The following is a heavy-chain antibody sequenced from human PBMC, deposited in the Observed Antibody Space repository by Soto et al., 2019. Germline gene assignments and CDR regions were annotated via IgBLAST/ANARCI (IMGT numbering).Heavy chain of an antibody. J-gene: IGHJ6*02. D-gene: IGHD3-16*01. CDR3: ARFLGYYYYGMDV. Sequence: PSETLSLTCTVSGGSISSGDYYWSWIRQPPGKGLEWIEYIYYSGSTYYNPSLKSRVTISVDTSKNQFSLKLSSVTAADTAVYYCARFLGYYYYGMDVWGQGTTVTVSS. CDR2: IYYSGST. CDR1: GGSISSGDYY. V-gene: IGHV4-30-4*01.